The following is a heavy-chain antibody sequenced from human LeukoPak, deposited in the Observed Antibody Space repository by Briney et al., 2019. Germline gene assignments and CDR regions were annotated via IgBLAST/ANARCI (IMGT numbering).Heavy chain of an antibody. CDR3: ARGLYNWNDGYCFDY. CDR1: GFTFSSYA. V-gene: IGHV3-30*04. CDR2: ISYDGSNK. J-gene: IGHJ4*02. Sequence: GGSLRLSCAASGFTFSSYAMHWVRQAPGKGLEWVAVISYDGSNKYYADSVKGRFTISRDNSKNTLYLQMNSLRAEDTAVYYCARGLYNWNDGYCFDYWGQGTLVTVSS. D-gene: IGHD1-1*01.